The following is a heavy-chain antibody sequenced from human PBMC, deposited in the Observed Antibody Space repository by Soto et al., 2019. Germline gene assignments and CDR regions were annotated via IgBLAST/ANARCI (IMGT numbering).Heavy chain of an antibody. D-gene: IGHD6-19*01. V-gene: IGHV3-23*01. CDR3: ATHGWDL. Sequence: EVQLLESGGGLVQPGGSLRLSCEASGITFSGYDMSWVRQAPGKGLEWVSAINGGRSFYGDSVEGRFTVSRDNSKNTLYLQMNSLRGEGTAIYYCATHGWDLWGQGTLVTVSS. CDR1: GITFSGYD. CDR2: INGGRS. J-gene: IGHJ5*02.